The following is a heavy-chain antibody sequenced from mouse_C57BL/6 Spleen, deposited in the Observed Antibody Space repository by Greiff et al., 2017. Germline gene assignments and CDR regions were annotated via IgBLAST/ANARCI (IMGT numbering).Heavy chain of an antibody. CDR2: IDPSDSDT. Sequence: VQLQQPGSELVRPGSSVKLSCKASGYTFTSYWMHCVKQRPIQGLEWIGTIDPSDSDTHYNQKFKVKATLTVDKSSSTAYMQLSSLTSEDSAVYYFARRSTFAYWGQGTLVTVSA. CDR1: GYTFTSYW. J-gene: IGHJ3*01. V-gene: IGHV1-52*01. D-gene: IGHD5-1*01. CDR3: ARRSTFAY.